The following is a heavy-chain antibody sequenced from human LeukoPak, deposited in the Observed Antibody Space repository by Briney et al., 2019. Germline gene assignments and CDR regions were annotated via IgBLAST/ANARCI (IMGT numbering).Heavy chain of an antibody. Sequence: PGGSLRLSCAASGFTFSSYAMSWVRQAPGKGLEWVSAISGSGGSTYYADSVKGRFTISRDNAKNSLYLQMNSLRADDTAIYYCACVTMVRGVIIWGQGALVTVSS. V-gene: IGHV3-23*01. CDR1: GFTFSSYA. J-gene: IGHJ4*02. CDR2: ISGSGGST. D-gene: IGHD3-10*01. CDR3: ACVTMVRGVII.